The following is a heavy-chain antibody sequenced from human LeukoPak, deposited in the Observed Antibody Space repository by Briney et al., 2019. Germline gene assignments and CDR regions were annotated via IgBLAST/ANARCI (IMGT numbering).Heavy chain of an antibody. CDR3: AIIAAAGSFDY. D-gene: IGHD6-13*01. Sequence: ASVKVSCKASGYTFTSYGISWVRQAPGQGLEWMGWISAYSGNTNYSQKLQGRVTMTTDTSTSTAYMELRSLRSDDTAVYYCAIIAAAGSFDYWGQGTLVTVSS. V-gene: IGHV1-18*04. CDR1: GYTFTSYG. J-gene: IGHJ4*02. CDR2: ISAYSGNT.